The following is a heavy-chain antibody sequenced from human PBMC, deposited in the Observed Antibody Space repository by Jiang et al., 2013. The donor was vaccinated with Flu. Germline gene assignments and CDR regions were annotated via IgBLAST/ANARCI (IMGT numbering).Heavy chain of an antibody. D-gene: IGHD6-19*01. CDR3: ARDSSSRAFEY. CDR1: GGSMSSYS. Sequence: GLVKPSETLSLTCNVSGGSMSSYSWTWIRQRRRGLEWIGRTHISGSNNYNPSLKSRLTMSIDTSKNQFSLELSSVTAADTAVYYCARDSSSRAFEYWGQGTLV. J-gene: IGHJ4*02. V-gene: IGHV4-4*07. CDR2: THISGSN.